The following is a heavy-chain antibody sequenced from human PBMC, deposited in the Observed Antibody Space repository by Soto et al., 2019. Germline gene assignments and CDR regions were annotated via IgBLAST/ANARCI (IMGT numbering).Heavy chain of an antibody. V-gene: IGHV3-21*01. CDR2: INDSGTYI. D-gene: IGHD2-2*01. Sequence: GGSLRLSCAASGFTFSRYSMNWVRQAPGKGLEWVSYINDSGTYIYYAHSVKGRFIISRDNAKNSLYLQMNSLRAEDTAVYYCGRGALCSSTNCLGSGAFDIWGQGTMVTVSS. J-gene: IGHJ3*02. CDR1: GFTFSRYS. CDR3: GRGALCSSTNCLGSGAFDI.